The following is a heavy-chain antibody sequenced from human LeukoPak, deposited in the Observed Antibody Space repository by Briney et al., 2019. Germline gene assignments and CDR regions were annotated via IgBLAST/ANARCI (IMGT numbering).Heavy chain of an antibody. D-gene: IGHD3-3*01. J-gene: IGHJ6*04. CDR3: ARVVAYDFWSGYGDV. CDR1: GGSISSGSYY. V-gene: IGHV4-61*02. Sequence: SSQTLSLTCTVSGGSISSGSYYWSWIRQPAGKGLEWIGRIYTRGSTNYNPSLKSRVTISVDTSKNQFSLKLSSVTAADTAVYYCARVVAYDFWSGYGDVWGKGTTVTVSS. CDR2: IYTRGST.